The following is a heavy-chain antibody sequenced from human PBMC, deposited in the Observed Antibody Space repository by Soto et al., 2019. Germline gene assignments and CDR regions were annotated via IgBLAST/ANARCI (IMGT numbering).Heavy chain of an antibody. J-gene: IGHJ4*02. V-gene: IGHV1-18*01. CDR1: GYTFTSYG. D-gene: IGHD3-16*01. CDR3: ARASPEYYDYVWGSYGGLYYFDY. CDR2: ISAYNGNT. Sequence: GASVKVSCKASGYTFTSYGISWVRQAPGQGLEWMGWISAYNGNTNYAQKLQGRVTMTTDTSTSTAYMELRSLRSDDTAVYYCARASPEYYDYVWGSYGGLYYFDYWGQGTLVTVSS.